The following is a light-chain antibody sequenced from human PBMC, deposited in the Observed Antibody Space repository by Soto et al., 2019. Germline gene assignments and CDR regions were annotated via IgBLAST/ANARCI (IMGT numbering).Light chain of an antibody. CDR3: QQYNNWPPLT. V-gene: IGKV3-15*01. CDR2: DAS. Sequence: EIVMTQSPATLSVSPGERATLSCRASQNIGSNLGWYQQKPGQAPRLLIYDASTRASGIPARFSGSGSGTEFTLTITSLQSEDFAIYFCQQYNNWPPLTFGGGTKVDIK. CDR1: QNIGSN. J-gene: IGKJ4*01.